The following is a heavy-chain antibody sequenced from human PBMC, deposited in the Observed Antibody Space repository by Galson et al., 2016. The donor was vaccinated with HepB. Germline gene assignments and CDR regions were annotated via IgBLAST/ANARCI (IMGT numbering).Heavy chain of an antibody. CDR1: GFTFSNAW. D-gene: IGHD5-12*01. CDR2: IKSKTDGGTT. Sequence: SLRLSCAAPGFTFSNAWMSWVRQAPGKGLEWVGRIKSKTDGGTTDYSAPVNGGFTISRDDSKNMLYLQLNSLKTEDTAVYYCTTSGYSYGRFGYWGQGALVTVSS. V-gene: IGHV3-15*01. CDR3: TTSGYSYGRFGY. J-gene: IGHJ4*02.